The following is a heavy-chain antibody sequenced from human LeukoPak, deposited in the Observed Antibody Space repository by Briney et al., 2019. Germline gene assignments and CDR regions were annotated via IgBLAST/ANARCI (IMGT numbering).Heavy chain of an antibody. V-gene: IGHV3-33*01. J-gene: IGHJ4*02. Sequence: GGSLRLSCAASGFTFSSYGMHWVRQAPGKGLEWVAVIWYDGSNKYYADSVKGRFTISRDNSKNTLYLQMNSLRAEDTAVYYCARDYDSTMVRRKDIDYWGQGTLVTVSS. D-gene: IGHD3-10*01. CDR2: IWYDGSNK. CDR3: ARDYDSTMVRRKDIDY. CDR1: GFTFSSYG.